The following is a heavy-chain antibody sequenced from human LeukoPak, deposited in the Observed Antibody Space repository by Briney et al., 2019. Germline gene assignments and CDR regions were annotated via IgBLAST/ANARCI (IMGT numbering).Heavy chain of an antibody. D-gene: IGHD5-12*01. CDR2: IGTAGDT. J-gene: IGHJ4*02. V-gene: IGHV3-13*01. CDR3: ARGGRYSGYDSLLYDY. CDR1: GFTFSSYD. Sequence: GGSLRLSCAASGFTFSSYDMHWVRQATGKGLEWVSAIGTAGDTYYPGSVKGRFTISRENAKNSLYLQMNSLRAGDTAVYYCARGGRYSGYDSLLYDYWGQGTLVTVSS.